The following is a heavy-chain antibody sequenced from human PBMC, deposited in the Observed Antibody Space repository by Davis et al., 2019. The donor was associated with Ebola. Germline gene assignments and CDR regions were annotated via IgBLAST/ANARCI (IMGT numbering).Heavy chain of an antibody. D-gene: IGHD2-2*01. Sequence: GESLKISCAASGFTVSTNYMIWVRQPPGKGLEWVSLIYSSGFTYYTDSVKGRFTASRDISKNTLYLQLSALSAEDTAVYYCARAKGFQLGYFDSWGQGTLVTVSS. CDR1: GFTVSTNY. V-gene: IGHV3-53*01. J-gene: IGHJ4*02. CDR2: IYSSGFT. CDR3: ARAKGFQLGYFDS.